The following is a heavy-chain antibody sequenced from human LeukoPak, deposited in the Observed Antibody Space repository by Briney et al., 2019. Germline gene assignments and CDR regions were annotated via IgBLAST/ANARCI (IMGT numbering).Heavy chain of an antibody. CDR3: AKDPDRYYGSGSSDNWFDP. Sequence: PGGSLRLSCAASGFTFSSYAMSWVRQAPGKGLEWVSAISGSGGSTYYADSVEGRFTISRDNSKNTLYLQMNSLRAEDTAVYYCAKDPDRYYGSGSSDNWFDPWGQGTLVTVSS. CDR1: GFTFSSYA. V-gene: IGHV3-23*01. J-gene: IGHJ5*02. D-gene: IGHD3-10*01. CDR2: ISGSGGST.